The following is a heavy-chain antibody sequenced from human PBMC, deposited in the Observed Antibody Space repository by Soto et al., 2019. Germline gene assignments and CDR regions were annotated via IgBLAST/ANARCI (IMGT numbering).Heavy chain of an antibody. D-gene: IGHD2-2*01. CDR2: IYYSGST. Sequence: SETLSLTCTVSGGSISSSSYYWGWIRQPPGKGLEWIGSIYYSGSTYYNPSLKSRVTISVDTSKNQFSLKLSSVTAADTAVYYCARGYCISTSCYQFDYWGQGTLVTVS. CDR3: ARGYCISTSCYQFDY. CDR1: GGSISSSSYY. J-gene: IGHJ4*02. V-gene: IGHV4-39*01.